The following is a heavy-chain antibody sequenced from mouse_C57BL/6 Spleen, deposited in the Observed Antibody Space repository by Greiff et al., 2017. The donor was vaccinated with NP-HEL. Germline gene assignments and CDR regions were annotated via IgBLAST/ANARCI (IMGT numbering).Heavy chain of an antibody. CDR3: ARGGTWDYFDY. J-gene: IGHJ2*01. V-gene: IGHV1-66*01. D-gene: IGHD4-1*01. Sequence: QVQLKQSGPELVKPGASVKISCKASGYSFTSYYIHWVKQRPGQGLEWIGWIYPGSGNTKYNEKFKGKATLTADTSSSTAYMQLSSLASEDSAVYYCARGGTWDYFDYWGQGTTLTVSS. CDR2: IYPGSGNT. CDR1: GYSFTSYY.